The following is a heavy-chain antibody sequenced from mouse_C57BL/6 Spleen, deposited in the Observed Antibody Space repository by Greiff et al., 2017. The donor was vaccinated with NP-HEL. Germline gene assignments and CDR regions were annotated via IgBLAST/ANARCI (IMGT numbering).Heavy chain of an antibody. V-gene: IGHV1-9*01. CDR3: ARRHEGSRHGYLGV. CDR1: GYTFTGYW. CDR2: ILPGSGST. J-gene: IGHJ1*03. D-gene: IGHD1-1*01. Sequence: VQLQQSGAELMKPGASVKLSCKATGYTFTGYWIEWVKPRPGHGLEWIGEILPGSGSTNYNEKFKGKAKFTADTSSSTAYMQVSRLNTDDSAIFYRARRHEGSRHGYLGVWGKGTTVNVSS.